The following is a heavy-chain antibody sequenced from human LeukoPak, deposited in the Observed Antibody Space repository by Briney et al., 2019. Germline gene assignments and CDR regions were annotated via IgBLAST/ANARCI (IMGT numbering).Heavy chain of an antibody. CDR2: ISWNSGSI. D-gene: IGHD4-11*01. Sequence: GGSLRLSCAASGXTFDDYAMHWVRQAPXXXXXXXXGISWNSGSIGYADSVKGRFTISRDNAKNSLYLQMNSLRAEDTALYYCAKAKQDYIPSNFDYWGQGTLVTVSS. V-gene: IGHV3-9*01. CDR1: GXTFDDYA. J-gene: IGHJ4*02. CDR3: AKAKQDYIPSNFDY.